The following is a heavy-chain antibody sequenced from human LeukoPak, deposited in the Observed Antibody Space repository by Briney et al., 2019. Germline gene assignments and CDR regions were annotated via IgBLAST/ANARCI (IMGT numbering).Heavy chain of an antibody. CDR3: AKVTSESDAFDI. CDR2: ISGSVGIT. J-gene: IGHJ3*02. Sequence: GGSLKLSCAASGFTFSNYAMNWVRQPPGKGLEWVSRISGSVGITFYADSVKGRFTISRDNSKNTLYMQMNSLRAEDPAVYYCAKVTSESDAFDIWGQGTMVTVSS. CDR1: GFTFSNYA. V-gene: IGHV3-23*01.